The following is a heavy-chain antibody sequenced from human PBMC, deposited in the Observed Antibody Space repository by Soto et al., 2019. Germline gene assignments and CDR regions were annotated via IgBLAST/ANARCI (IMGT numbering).Heavy chain of an antibody. J-gene: IGHJ6*02. Sequence: SETLSLTGSVSSDSMNSCGYYLSLIRQHPGKGLEWIGYIYSNGDTYYNPSLKSRVTISVDTSKNQFSLNLTSVTAADTAVYYCARRGGSSSGYYYYAMDVWGQGTTVTVSS. CDR3: ARRGGSSSGYYYYAMDV. D-gene: IGHD6-6*01. CDR1: SDSMNSCGYY. CDR2: IYSNGDT. V-gene: IGHV4-31*03.